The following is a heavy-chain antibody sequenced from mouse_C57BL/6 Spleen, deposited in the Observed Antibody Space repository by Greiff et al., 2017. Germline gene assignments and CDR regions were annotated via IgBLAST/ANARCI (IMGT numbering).Heavy chain of an antibody. CDR3: ARDGNYFDY. J-gene: IGHJ2*01. V-gene: IGHV3-1*01. CDR2: ISYSGST. CDR1: GYSITSGYD. Sequence: VQLQQSGPGMVKPSQSLSLTCTVTGYSITSGYDWHWIRHFPGNKLEWMGYISYSGSTNYNPSLKSRISITPDTSKNHFFLKLNSVTTEDTATYYCARDGNYFDYWGQGTTLTVSS. D-gene: IGHD1-1*02.